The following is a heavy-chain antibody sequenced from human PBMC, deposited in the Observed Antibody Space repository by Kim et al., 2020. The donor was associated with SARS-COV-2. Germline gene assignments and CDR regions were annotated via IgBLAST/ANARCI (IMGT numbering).Heavy chain of an antibody. CDR1: GGSFSGYY. CDR2: INHSGST. CDR3: ARGTRQWLSRHYYYYMDV. J-gene: IGHJ6*03. D-gene: IGHD6-19*01. Sequence: SETLSLTCAVYGGSFSGYYWSWIRQPPGKGLEWIGEINHSGSTNYNPSLMSRVTISVDTSKNQFSLKLSSVTAADTAVYYCARGTRQWLSRHYYYYMDVWGKGTTVTVSS. V-gene: IGHV4-34*01.